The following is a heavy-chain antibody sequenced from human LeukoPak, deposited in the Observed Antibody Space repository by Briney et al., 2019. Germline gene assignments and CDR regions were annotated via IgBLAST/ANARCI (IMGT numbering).Heavy chain of an antibody. CDR2: VHLDGRT. CDR1: GVSINTYF. J-gene: IGHJ4*02. D-gene: IGHD6-25*01. Sequence: SETLSLTCTVSGVSINTYFWSWIRQPPGKGLEWIGEVHLDGRTNFNPSLKSRLTMSVDLSENHVSLKLTSVTAADTAVYYCAREGGFYRPLDYSGQGTLVTVSS. V-gene: IGHV4-59*12. CDR3: AREGGFYRPLDY.